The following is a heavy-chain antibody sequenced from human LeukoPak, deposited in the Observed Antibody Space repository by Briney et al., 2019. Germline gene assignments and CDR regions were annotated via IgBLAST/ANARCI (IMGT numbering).Heavy chain of an antibody. Sequence: SETLSLTCTVSGVSISRYYWSWIRQPAGKGLEWIGRIYSSGSTNYNPSSKSRVTISIDKSKNQFSLKLTSVTAADSAVYYCARGPLLGDDYDPPFRYWGQGTLVTVSS. J-gene: IGHJ4*02. CDR1: GVSISRYY. V-gene: IGHV4-4*07. CDR2: IYSSGST. CDR3: ARGPLLGDDYDPPFRY. D-gene: IGHD4/OR15-4a*01.